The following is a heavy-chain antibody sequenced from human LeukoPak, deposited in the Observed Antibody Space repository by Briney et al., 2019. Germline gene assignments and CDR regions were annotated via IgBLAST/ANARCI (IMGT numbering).Heavy chain of an antibody. Sequence: GGSLRLSCAASGFTFSSYSMNWVRQAPGKGLEWVSSISSSSSYIDYADSVKGRFTISRDNAKNSLYLQMNSLRAEDTAVCYCARVEKYYYDSSGYNDYWGQGTLVTVSS. CDR1: GFTFSSYS. J-gene: IGHJ4*02. CDR3: ARVEKYYYDSSGYNDY. CDR2: ISSSSSYI. D-gene: IGHD3-22*01. V-gene: IGHV3-21*01.